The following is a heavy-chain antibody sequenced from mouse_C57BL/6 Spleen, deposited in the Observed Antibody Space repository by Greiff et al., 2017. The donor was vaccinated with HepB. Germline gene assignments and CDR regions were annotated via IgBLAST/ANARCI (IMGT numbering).Heavy chain of an antibody. V-gene: IGHV1-26*01. D-gene: IGHD2-5*01. CDR1: GYTFTDYY. Sequence: VQLQQSGPELVKPGASVKISCKASGYTFTDYYMNWVKQSHGKSLEWIGDINPNNGGTSYNQKFKGKATLTVDKSSSTAYMELRSLTSEDSAVYYGARSSDYSNYKDYAMDYWGQGTSVTVSS. J-gene: IGHJ4*01. CDR3: ARSSDYSNYKDYAMDY. CDR2: INPNNGGT.